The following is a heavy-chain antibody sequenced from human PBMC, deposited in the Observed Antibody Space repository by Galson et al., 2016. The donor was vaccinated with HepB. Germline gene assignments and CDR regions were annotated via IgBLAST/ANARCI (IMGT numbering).Heavy chain of an antibody. V-gene: IGHV3-74*01. Sequence: SLRLSCAASGFTLSSYWMHWVRQAPGKGLVWVSRINGDWSDTWYVDSVKGRFTISRDNAKNTPYLEMNSLRVEDTAVYYCARTFRSGYRAFDYWGQGTLVTVSS. CDR2: INGDWSDT. CDR1: GFTLSSYW. D-gene: IGHD3-3*01. CDR3: ARTFRSGYRAFDY. J-gene: IGHJ4*02.